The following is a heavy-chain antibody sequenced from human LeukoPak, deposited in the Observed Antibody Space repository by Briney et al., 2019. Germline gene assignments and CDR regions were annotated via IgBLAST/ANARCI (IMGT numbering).Heavy chain of an antibody. Sequence: SETLSLTCTVSGDSISSSSYYWGWIPQPPGKGLEWIGGIYYSGSTYYNPSLKSRVTISVDTSKNQFSLKLSSVTAADTAVYYRARWVRNWNLDAFDIWGQGTMVTVSS. CDR3: ARWVRNWNLDAFDI. D-gene: IGHD1-20*01. V-gene: IGHV4-39*01. J-gene: IGHJ3*02. CDR2: IYYSGST. CDR1: GDSISSSSYY.